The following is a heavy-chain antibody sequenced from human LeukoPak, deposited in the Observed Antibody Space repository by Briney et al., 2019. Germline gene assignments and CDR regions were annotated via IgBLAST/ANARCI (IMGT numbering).Heavy chain of an antibody. CDR1: GGSISGYY. CDR3: TREGPPVHYTGHYDY. Sequence: PSETLSLTCTVSGGSISGYYWSWIRQPPGKGLEWIGYIYYSGTTNYNPSLKSRVTISVDTSKNQVSLKLTSVTAADSAVYYCTREGPPVHYTGHYDYWGQGTLVTVSS. CDR2: IYYSGTT. J-gene: IGHJ4*02. V-gene: IGHV4-59*01. D-gene: IGHD2-8*02.